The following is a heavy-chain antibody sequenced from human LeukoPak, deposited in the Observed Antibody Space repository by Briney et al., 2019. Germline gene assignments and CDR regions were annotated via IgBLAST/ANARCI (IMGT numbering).Heavy chain of an antibody. D-gene: IGHD3-3*01. V-gene: IGHV3-30-3*01. CDR1: GFTFSSYA. CDR3: LFGEGGDY. Sequence: GRSLRLSCAASGFTFSSYAMHWVRQAPGKGLEWVAVISYDGSNKYYADSVKGRFTISRDNSKNTLYLQMNSLRAEDTAVYYCLFGEGGDYWGQGTLVTVSS. J-gene: IGHJ4*02. CDR2: ISYDGSNK.